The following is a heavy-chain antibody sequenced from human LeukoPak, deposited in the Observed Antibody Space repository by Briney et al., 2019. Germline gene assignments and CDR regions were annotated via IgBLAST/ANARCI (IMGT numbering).Heavy chain of an antibody. Sequence: SETLSLTCTVSGDSISSSSYYWGWIRQPPGKGLEWIGSIYYSGSTYYNPSLKSRVTTSVDTSKNRISLKLISVTAADTAVYSCARHAIDSSGYYLDYFDYWGQGTLVTVSS. J-gene: IGHJ4*02. CDR2: IYYSGST. CDR3: ARHAIDSSGYYLDYFDY. D-gene: IGHD3-22*01. V-gene: IGHV4-39*01. CDR1: GDSISSSSYY.